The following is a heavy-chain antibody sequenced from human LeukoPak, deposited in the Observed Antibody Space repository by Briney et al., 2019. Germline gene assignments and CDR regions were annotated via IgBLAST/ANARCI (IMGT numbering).Heavy chain of an antibody. V-gene: IGHV3-74*01. CDR1: GFTFSSYW. Sequence: PGGTLRLSCAASGFTFSSYWMHWVRQVPGKGLVWVSHIKSDGSSTSYADSVKGRFTISRDNAKNTLYLQLNRLRAEDTAVYYCARDRGYGFDDWGGGRSVTVYS. CDR3: ARDRGYGFDD. CDR2: IKSDGSST. J-gene: IGHJ4*02. D-gene: IGHD5-18*01.